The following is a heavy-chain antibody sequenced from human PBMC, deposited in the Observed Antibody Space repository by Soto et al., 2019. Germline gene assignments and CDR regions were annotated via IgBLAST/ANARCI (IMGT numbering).Heavy chain of an antibody. Sequence: GASLKISRKCSGGSLSDQWIGGVRHTPDKGLEWIGFVFLADSYSRYSPAFQCHVTMSADRSSTYLQCSSLQASDTGIYYCARRRGRCSDGVCYSWWFDPWGQGTRVTVSS. CDR3: ARRRGRCSDGVCYSWWFDP. CDR1: GGSLSDQW. CDR2: VFLADSYS. D-gene: IGHD2-8*01. V-gene: IGHV5-51*01. J-gene: IGHJ5*02.